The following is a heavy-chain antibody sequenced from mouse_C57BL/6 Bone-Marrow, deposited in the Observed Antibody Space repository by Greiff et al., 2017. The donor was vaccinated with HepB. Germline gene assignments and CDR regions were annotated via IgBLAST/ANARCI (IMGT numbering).Heavy chain of an antibody. J-gene: IGHJ4*01. CDR2: IYPGSGST. D-gene: IGHD1-1*01. Sequence: QVQLQQPGAELVKPGASVKMSCKASGYTFTSYWITWVKQRPGQGLEWIGDIYPGSGSTNYNEKFKSKATLTVDTSSSTAYMQLSSLTSEDSAVYYCATVGLLRGYAMDYWGQGTSVTVSS. CDR3: ATVGLLRGYAMDY. V-gene: IGHV1-55*01. CDR1: GYTFTSYW.